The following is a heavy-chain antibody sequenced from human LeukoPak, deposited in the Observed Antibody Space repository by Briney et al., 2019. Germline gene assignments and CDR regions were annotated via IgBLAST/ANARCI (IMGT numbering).Heavy chain of an antibody. CDR2: INAGNGNT. CDR3: ARAEWLQFGHFDY. J-gene: IGHJ4*02. CDR1: GYIFSTYA. D-gene: IGHD5-24*01. V-gene: IGHV1-3*01. Sequence: ASVKVSCKASGYIFSTYALHWVRQASGQRLEWMGWINAGNGNTKYSQKFQGRVTITRDTTASTAYMELSSLRSEDTAVYYCARAEWLQFGHFDYWGQGTLVTVSS.